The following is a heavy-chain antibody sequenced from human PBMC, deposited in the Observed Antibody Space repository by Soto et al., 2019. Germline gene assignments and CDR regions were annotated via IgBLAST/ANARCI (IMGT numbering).Heavy chain of an antibody. J-gene: IGHJ4*02. Sequence: ASVKVSCKASGYTFTSHAMHWVRQAPGQRLEWMGWIKADNGNTKYAQKLQGRVTMTTDTSTSTAYIELRILRSDYTAVYYCARLRFLEWLYVDYWGQGTLVTVSS. CDR1: GYTFTSHA. CDR3: ARLRFLEWLYVDY. V-gene: IGHV1-3*01. D-gene: IGHD3-3*01. CDR2: IKADNGNT.